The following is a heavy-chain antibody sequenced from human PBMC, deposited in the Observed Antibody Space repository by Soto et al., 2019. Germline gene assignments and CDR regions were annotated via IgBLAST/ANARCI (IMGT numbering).Heavy chain of an antibody. Sequence: QVQLQESGPGLVKPSQTLSLTCTLSGGSISSGNYYWRWIRQHPGKGLEWIGYIYYSGSTHYNPSLKSRVTISLDTSNNHFSLKLSSVTAADTAVYYCARMGLHLGELSRTWFDPWGQGTLVTVSS. CDR2: IYYSGST. D-gene: IGHD3-16*02. J-gene: IGHJ5*02. V-gene: IGHV4-31*03. CDR3: ARMGLHLGELSRTWFDP. CDR1: GGSISSGNYY.